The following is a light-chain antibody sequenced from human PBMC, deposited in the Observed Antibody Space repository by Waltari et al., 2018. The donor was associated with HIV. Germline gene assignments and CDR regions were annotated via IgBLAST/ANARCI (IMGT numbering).Light chain of an antibody. CDR1: QSISAK. J-gene: IGKJ2*01. V-gene: IGKV3-15*01. Sequence: IVMKQSPPTLSVSPGQRVTLSCRASQSISAKVAWYQQRPGQAPRLLIYEAATRPTGIPARFSGSGSGTEFTLTISRLQSEDFATYFCQQYDSGPRGITFGQGTMLEIK. CDR3: QQYDSGPRGIT. CDR2: EAA.